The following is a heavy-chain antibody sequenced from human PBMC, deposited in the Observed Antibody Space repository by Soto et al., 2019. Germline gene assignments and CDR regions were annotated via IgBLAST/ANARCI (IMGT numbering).Heavy chain of an antibody. V-gene: IGHV3-30-3*01. CDR3: AREAQLRGGFDY. J-gene: IGHJ4*02. CDR1: GFTFSSYA. CDR2: ISYDGSNK. Sequence: QVQLVESGGGVVQPGRSLRLSCAASGFTFSSYAMHWVRQAPGKGLEWVAVISYDGSNKYYADSVKGRFTISRDNSKNTLYLQMNSLRAEDTAVYYCAREAQLRGGFDYWGQGTLVTVSS. D-gene: IGHD1-1*01.